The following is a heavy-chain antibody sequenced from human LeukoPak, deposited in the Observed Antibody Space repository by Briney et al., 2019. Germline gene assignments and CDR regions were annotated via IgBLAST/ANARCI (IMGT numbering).Heavy chain of an antibody. D-gene: IGHD6-19*01. CDR3: ARRSGIAVAGAFDY. CDR1: RFTFSNYW. Sequence: PGGSLRLSCADSRFTFSNYWMSWVRQAPGKGLEWVANINQDGSEKYYVDSVKGRFTISRDNAKNSLYLQMNSLRAEDTAVYYCARRSGIAVAGAFDYWGQGTLVTVSS. V-gene: IGHV3-7*03. J-gene: IGHJ4*02. CDR2: INQDGSEK.